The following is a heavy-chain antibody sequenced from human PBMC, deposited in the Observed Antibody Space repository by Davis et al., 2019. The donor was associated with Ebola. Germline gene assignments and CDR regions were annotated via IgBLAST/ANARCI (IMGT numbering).Heavy chain of an antibody. V-gene: IGHV4-59*01. D-gene: IGHD3-10*01. CDR3: ARLYGSGSSFDY. CDR2: IYYSGST. CDR1: VGSISSYY. J-gene: IGHJ4*02. Sequence: MPSETLSLTCTVSVGSISSYYWSWIRQPPGKGLEWIGYIYYSGSTNYNPSLKSRVTISVDTSKNQFSLKLSSVTAADTAVYYCARLYGSGSSFDYWGQGTLVTVSS.